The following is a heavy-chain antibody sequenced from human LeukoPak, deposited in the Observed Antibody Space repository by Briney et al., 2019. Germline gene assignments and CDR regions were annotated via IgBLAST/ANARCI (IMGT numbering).Heavy chain of an antibody. D-gene: IGHD6-19*01. Sequence: GASVKVSCKASGYTFTSYGISWVRQAPGQGLEWMGWISAYNGNTNYAKKLQGRVTMTTDTSTSTAYTELRSLRSDDTAVYYCARARTVGRAVAGTGAPKNNWFDPWGQGTLVTVSS. CDR1: GYTFTSYG. V-gene: IGHV1-18*01. CDR2: ISAYNGNT. J-gene: IGHJ5*02. CDR3: ARARTVGRAVAGTGAPKNNWFDP.